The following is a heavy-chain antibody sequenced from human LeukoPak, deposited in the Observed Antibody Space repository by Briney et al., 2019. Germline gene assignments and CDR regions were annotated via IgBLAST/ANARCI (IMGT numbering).Heavy chain of an antibody. Sequence: GASVKVSCKASGYTFTNYDINWVRQATGQGLEWMGWMNPNSGNTGYAQKFQGRVTITRNTSISTAYMELSSLRSEDTAVYYCARGGSTSDAFDIWGQGTMVTVSS. CDR2: MNPNSGNT. CDR3: ARGGSTSDAFDI. D-gene: IGHD5/OR15-5a*01. J-gene: IGHJ3*02. CDR1: GYTFTNYD. V-gene: IGHV1-8*03.